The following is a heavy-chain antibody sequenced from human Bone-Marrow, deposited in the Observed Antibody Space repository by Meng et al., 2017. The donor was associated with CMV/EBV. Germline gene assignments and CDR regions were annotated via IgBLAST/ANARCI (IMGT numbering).Heavy chain of an antibody. CDR3: ARDALIGGAHPPDY. V-gene: IGHV3-21*01. D-gene: IGHD1-26*01. Sequence: GGSLRLSCAASGFTFSSYSMNWVRQAPGKGLEWVSSISSSSSYIYYADSVKGRFTISRDNAKNSLYLQMNSLRAEDTAVYYCARDALIGGAHPPDYWGQGTLVTVSS. J-gene: IGHJ4*02. CDR1: GFTFSSYS. CDR2: ISSSSSYI.